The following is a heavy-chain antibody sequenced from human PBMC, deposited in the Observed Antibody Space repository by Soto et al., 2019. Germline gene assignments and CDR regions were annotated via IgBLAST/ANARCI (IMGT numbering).Heavy chain of an antibody. CDR3: AKDRGGRGNEIDQ. D-gene: IGHD2-15*01. CDR1: GFTFSSSA. V-gene: IGHV3-23*01. CDR2: ISPSGDKT. Sequence: PGGSLRLSCAASGFTFSSSAMSWARQAPGKGLEWVSTISPSGDKTYQGDSAKGRFTISRDNSKNTLYLRMNSLRGDDTAVYYCAKDRGGRGNEIDQWGQGALVTVSS. J-gene: IGHJ4*02.